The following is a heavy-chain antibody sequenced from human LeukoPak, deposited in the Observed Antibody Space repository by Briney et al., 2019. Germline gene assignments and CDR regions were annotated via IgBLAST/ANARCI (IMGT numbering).Heavy chain of an antibody. CDR3: ARAVYAYSSSWYFDD. CDR1: GFTVSTNY. Sequence: GESLRLSCAASGFTVSTNYMNWVRQAPGRGLEWVSFIDIGDNTFYADSVKGRFVISRDDSKNTLYLQMNNLSADDTAVYYCARAVYAYSSSWYFDDWGQGTLVTVSS. J-gene: IGHJ4*02. CDR2: IDIGDNT. D-gene: IGHD6-13*01. V-gene: IGHV3-53*01.